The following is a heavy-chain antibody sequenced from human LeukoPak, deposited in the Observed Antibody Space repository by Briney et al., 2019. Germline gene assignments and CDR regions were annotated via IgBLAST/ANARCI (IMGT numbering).Heavy chain of an antibody. CDR2: ISYGKIT. D-gene: IGHD3-3*01. Sequence: PSETLSLTCAVSGGSISHLYWSWIRQPPGKGLEWIGYISYGKITFYNPYLKSRVTISVDTSKNQFSLNLESVTAADTAVYYCARGGYGVTTSGVDYWGQGTLVTVSS. CDR1: GGSISHLY. V-gene: IGHV4-59*11. CDR3: ARGGYGVTTSGVDY. J-gene: IGHJ4*02.